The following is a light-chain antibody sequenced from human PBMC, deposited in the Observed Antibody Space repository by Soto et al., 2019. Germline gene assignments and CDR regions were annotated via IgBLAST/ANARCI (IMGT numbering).Light chain of an antibody. J-gene: IGLJ3*02. CDR2: YDD. CDR1: NSNIGSNA. Sequence: QSVLTQPPSVSGAPRQSVNISCSGNNSNIGSNAVHWYQQLPGKTPKLLMYYDDMMPSGVSDRFSGSKSGTSASLAISGLQSEEEGDYYCSTWDDRLTACVFGGGTKVTVL. V-gene: IGLV1-36*01. CDR3: STWDDRLTACV.